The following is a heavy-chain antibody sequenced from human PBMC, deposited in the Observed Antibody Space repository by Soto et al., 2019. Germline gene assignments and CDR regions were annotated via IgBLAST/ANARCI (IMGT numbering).Heavy chain of an antibody. D-gene: IGHD6-19*01. J-gene: IGHJ5*02. CDR2: FYYSGST. CDR1: GGSISSSSYY. V-gene: IGHV4-39*07. CDR3: ARDSSGRDEGWFDP. Sequence: SETLSLTCTVSGGSISSSSYYRGWIRQSPGKGLEWIGSFYYSGSTYYNPSLKSRVTISVDMSKNQLSLKLSSVTAADTAVYYCARDSSGRDEGWFDPWGQGTLVTVSS.